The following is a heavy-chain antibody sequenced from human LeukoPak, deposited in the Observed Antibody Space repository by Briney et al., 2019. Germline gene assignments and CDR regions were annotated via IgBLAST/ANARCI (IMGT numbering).Heavy chain of an antibody. D-gene: IGHD5-18*01. CDR1: GFTFSTYN. CDR3: AKRIQSAMAMGY. CDR2: ISTSSNTI. V-gene: IGHV3-48*01. J-gene: IGHJ4*02. Sequence: GGSLRLSCTPSGFTFSTYNMNWVRQAPGKGLEWISYISTSSNTIYYADSVKGRFTISRDNAKNTMYLQMNSLRAEDTAVYYCAKRIQSAMAMGYWGQGTLVTVSS.